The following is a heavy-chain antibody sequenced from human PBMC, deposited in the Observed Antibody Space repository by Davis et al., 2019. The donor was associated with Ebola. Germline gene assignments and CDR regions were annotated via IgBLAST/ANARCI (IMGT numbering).Heavy chain of an antibody. CDR2: ISWNGDIT. CDR1: GFRFENYG. CDR3: ARRVYDSSGRYYFDY. Sequence: GGSLRLSCAASGFRFENYGMTWVRQAPGKGLEWVSGISWNGDITGYADSVKGRFTISRDNPYNSLYLQMNSLRAEDTAFYYCARRVYDSSGRYYFDYWGQGALVTVSS. D-gene: IGHD3-22*01. V-gene: IGHV3-20*04. J-gene: IGHJ4*02.